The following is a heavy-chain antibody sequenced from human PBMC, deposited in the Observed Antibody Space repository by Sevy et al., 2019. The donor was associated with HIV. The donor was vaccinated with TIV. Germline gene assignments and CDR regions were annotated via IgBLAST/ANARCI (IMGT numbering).Heavy chain of an antibody. CDR2: ISSSSSYI. D-gene: IGHD3-22*01. CDR1: GFTFSSYS. V-gene: IGHV3-21*01. Sequence: GGSLRLSCAASGFTFSSYSMNWVRQAPGKGLEWVSSISSSSSYIYYADSVKGRFTISRDNAKNSLYLQMNSLRAEETAGYYCARVKARGTYYYDSSEEMAYYFDYWGQGTLVTVSS. J-gene: IGHJ4*02. CDR3: ARVKARGTYYYDSSEEMAYYFDY.